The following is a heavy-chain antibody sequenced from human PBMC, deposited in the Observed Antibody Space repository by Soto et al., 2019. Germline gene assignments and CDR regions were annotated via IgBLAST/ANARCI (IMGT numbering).Heavy chain of an antibody. CDR2: ISYSGST. J-gene: IGHJ4*02. CDR3: ARDGYCSGGTCYPTKFDY. V-gene: IGHV4-61*01. D-gene: IGHD2-15*01. CDR1: GGSVSSGSYY. Sequence: SETLSLTCTVSGGSVSSGSYYWSWIRQPPGKGLEWIGYISYSGSTNYNPSLKSRVTMSVDTSKNQFSLKLSSVTAADTAVYYCARDGYCSGGTCYPTKFDYWGQGTLVTVSS.